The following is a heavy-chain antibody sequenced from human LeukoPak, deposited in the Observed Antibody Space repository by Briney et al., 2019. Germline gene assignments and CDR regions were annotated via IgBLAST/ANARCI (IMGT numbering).Heavy chain of an antibody. V-gene: IGHV1-69*02. CDR3: ARGRRTIIVVVPAAINGMGASDI. D-gene: IGHD2-2*01. CDR2: IIPILGIA. Sequence: GASVKVSCKASGGTFSSYTISWVRQAPGQGLEWMGGIIPILGIANYAQKFQGRVTITADKSTSTAYMELSSLRSEDTAVYYCARGRRTIIVVVPAAINGMGASDIWGQGTMVTVSS. J-gene: IGHJ3*02. CDR1: GGTFSSYT.